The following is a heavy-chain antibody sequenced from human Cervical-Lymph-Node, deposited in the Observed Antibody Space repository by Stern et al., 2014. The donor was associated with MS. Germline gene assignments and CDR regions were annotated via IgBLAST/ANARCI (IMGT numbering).Heavy chain of an antibody. D-gene: IGHD3-22*01. CDR3: ARVGYDRSGYFYSDY. CDR2: VSVYNGNT. Sequence: VQLVESGAELKMPGASVKVSCKASGYTFTNYGISWVRQAPGQGLEWMGGVSVYNGNTKYTQKLQGRVTMTTNTSTSTAYMELRSLRSDDTAVYYCARVGYDRSGYFYSDYWGQGTLVTVSS. CDR1: GYTFTNYG. V-gene: IGHV1-18*01. J-gene: IGHJ4*02.